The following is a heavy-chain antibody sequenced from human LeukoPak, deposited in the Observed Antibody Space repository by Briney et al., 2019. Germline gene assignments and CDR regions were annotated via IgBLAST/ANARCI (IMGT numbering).Heavy chain of an antibody. CDR2: INPNSGGT. J-gene: IGHJ5*02. Sequence: EASVKVSCKASGYTFTGYYMHWVRQAPGQGLEWMGWINPNSGGTNYAQKFQGRVTMTRDTSNSTAYMELSRLRSDDTAVYYCARDPWQRNWFDPWGQGTLVTVSS. D-gene: IGHD5-12*01. CDR1: GYTFTGYY. V-gene: IGHV1-2*02. CDR3: ARDPWQRNWFDP.